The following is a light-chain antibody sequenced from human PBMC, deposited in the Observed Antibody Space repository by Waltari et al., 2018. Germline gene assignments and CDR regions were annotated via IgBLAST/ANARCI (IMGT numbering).Light chain of an antibody. Sequence: EIVLTQSPATLSLSPGERATLSCRASQIVSSYLAWYQQKPGPAPSLLIYDASKMATGLPARFSGSGSGTDFTLTISSLEPEDFAVYYCQQGINWPLTFGQGTRLEIK. CDR2: DAS. J-gene: IGKJ5*01. CDR1: QIVSSY. V-gene: IGKV3-11*01. CDR3: QQGINWPLT.